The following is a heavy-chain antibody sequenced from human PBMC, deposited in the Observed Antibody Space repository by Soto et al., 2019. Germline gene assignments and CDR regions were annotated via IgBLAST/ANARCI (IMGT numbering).Heavy chain of an antibody. V-gene: IGHV4-39*01. CDR2: IYYRGNA. Sequence: QLQLQESGPGLVKPSETLSLTCSVSDDSIHSAQYYWGWIRQPPGKGLEWIGSIYYRGNAYYSPSLQTRVTTSPDKSKSQSSLKLNPVTAADSAVYFWARLEGLATISYYFNFWGPEALVTVSS. CDR1: DDSIHSAQYY. J-gene: IGHJ4*02. D-gene: IGHD3-9*01. CDR3: ARLEGLATISYYFNF.